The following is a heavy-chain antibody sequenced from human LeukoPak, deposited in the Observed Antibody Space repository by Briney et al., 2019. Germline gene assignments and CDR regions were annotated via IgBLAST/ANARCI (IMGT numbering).Heavy chain of an antibody. CDR1: GYTFTGYY. CDR3: ARTSHYYDSSGNAFDI. V-gene: IGHV1-2*02. CDR2: INPNSGGT. Sequence: GASVKVSCKASGYTFTGYYMHWVRQAPGQGLEWMGWINPNSGGTNYAQKFQGRVTITRDTSISTAYMELSRLRSDDTAVYYCARTSHYYDSSGNAFDIWGQGTMVTVSS. D-gene: IGHD3-22*01. J-gene: IGHJ3*02.